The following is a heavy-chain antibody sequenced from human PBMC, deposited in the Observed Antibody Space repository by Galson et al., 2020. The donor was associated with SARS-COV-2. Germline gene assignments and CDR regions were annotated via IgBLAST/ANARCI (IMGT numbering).Heavy chain of an antibody. J-gene: IGHJ5*02. CDR3: ARHKYDNWFDP. Sequence: SETLSLTCTVSGGSISSGSYYWSWIRQPAGKGLEWIGRIYTSGSTNYNPSIKSRVTISVDTSKNQFSLKLSSVTAADTAVYYCARHKYDNWFDPWGQGTLVTVSS. CDR2: IYTSGST. CDR1: GGSISSGSYY. V-gene: IGHV4-61*02.